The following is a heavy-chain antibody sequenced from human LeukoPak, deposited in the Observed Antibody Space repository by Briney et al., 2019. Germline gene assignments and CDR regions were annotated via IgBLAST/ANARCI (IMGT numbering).Heavy chain of an antibody. D-gene: IGHD1-7*01. J-gene: IGHJ4*02. V-gene: IGHV3-23*01. Sequence: GGSLRLFCAASGFPFNSYAMSWVRQAPGKGLEWLSGFSGSGSSPYYADSVQGRFTNSRDNPKNTLYLQMNSLRAEETAVYLCAMTPQGSRNYFYFDSWGQGTLVTVSS. CDR2: FSGSGSSP. CDR1: GFPFNSYA. CDR3: AMTPQGSRNYFYFDS.